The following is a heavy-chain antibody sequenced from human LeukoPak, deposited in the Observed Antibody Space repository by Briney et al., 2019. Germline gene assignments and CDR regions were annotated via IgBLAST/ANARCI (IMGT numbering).Heavy chain of an antibody. CDR2: VGTGADT. CDR3: AKDMEDYGGNSFDS. V-gene: IGHV3-23*01. J-gene: IGHJ4*02. D-gene: IGHD4-23*01. Sequence: SGGSLRLSCLASGFSFSIYAMDWVRQAPGQGLKWVSAVGTGADTYYADSVRGRFTISRDNNKNSVYLEMKDLRFEDTAFYYCAKDMEDYGGNSFDSWGEGTLVTVSS. CDR1: GFSFSIYA.